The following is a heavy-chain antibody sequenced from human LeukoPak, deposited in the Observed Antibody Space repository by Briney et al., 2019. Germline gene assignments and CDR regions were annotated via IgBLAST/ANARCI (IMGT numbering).Heavy chain of an antibody. CDR1: GYTFTSYD. J-gene: IGHJ4*02. CDR2: MNPNSGNT. V-gene: IGHV1-8*01. CDR3: ARKVGANYYFDY. D-gene: IGHD1-26*01. Sequence: ASVKVSCKASGYTFTSYDINWVRQAIGQGLEWMGWMNPNSGNTGYAQKFQGRVTMTRNTSISTAYMELGSLRSEDTAVYYCARKVGANYYFDYWGQGTLVTVSS.